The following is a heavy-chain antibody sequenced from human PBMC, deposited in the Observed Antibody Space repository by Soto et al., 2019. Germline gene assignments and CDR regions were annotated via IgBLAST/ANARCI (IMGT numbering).Heavy chain of an antibody. D-gene: IGHD2-15*01. CDR3: ARGGGGGYGHPPLDYYYYYGMDV. Sequence: ASVKVSCKASGYTFTSCGISWVRQAPGQGLEWMGWISAYNGNTNYAQKLQGRVTMTTDTSTSTAYMELRSLRSDDTAVYYCARGGGGGYGHPPLDYYYYYGMDVWGQGTTVTGSS. J-gene: IGHJ6*02. CDR1: GYTFTSCG. CDR2: ISAYNGNT. V-gene: IGHV1-18*04.